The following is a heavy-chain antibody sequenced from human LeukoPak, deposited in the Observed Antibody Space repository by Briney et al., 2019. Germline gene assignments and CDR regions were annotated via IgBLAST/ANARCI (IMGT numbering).Heavy chain of an antibody. CDR1: GGSVSSGGYY. CDR3: AVGYCSGGSCYSIDY. D-gene: IGHD2-15*01. CDR2: IYYSGST. Sequence: SETLSLTCTVSGGSVSSGGYYWSWIRQPPGKGLERIGYIYYSGSTNYNPSLKSRVTISVDTSKNQFSLKLSSVTAADTAVYYCAVGYCSGGSCYSIDYWGQGTLVTVSS. V-gene: IGHV4-61*08. J-gene: IGHJ4*02.